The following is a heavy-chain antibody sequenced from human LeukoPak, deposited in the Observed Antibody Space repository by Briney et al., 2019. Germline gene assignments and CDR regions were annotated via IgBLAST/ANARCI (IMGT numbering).Heavy chain of an antibody. D-gene: IGHD3-22*01. Sequence: ASVKVSCKASGGTFSSYAISWVRQAPGQGLEWMGRIIPIFGTANYAQKFQGRVTITTDESTSTAYMELSSLRSEDTAVYYCVILPDCDSSGTNFDYRGQGTLVTVSS. CDR2: IIPIFGTA. V-gene: IGHV1-69*05. J-gene: IGHJ4*02. CDR1: GGTFSSYA. CDR3: VILPDCDSSGTNFDY.